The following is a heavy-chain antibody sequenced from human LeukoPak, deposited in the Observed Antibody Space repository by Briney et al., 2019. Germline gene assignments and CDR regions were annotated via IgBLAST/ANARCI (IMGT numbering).Heavy chain of an antibody. J-gene: IGHJ4*02. V-gene: IGHV3-66*01. CDR1: GFTVSSNY. D-gene: IGHD3-9*01. CDR2: IYSGGST. Sequence: PGGSLRLSCAASGFTVSSNYMSWVRQAPGKGLEWVSVIYSGGSTYYADSVKGRFTISRDNSKNTLYLQMNSLRAEDTAVYYCAGGTGILTGYYLDYWGQGTLVTVSS. CDR3: AGGTGILTGYYLDY.